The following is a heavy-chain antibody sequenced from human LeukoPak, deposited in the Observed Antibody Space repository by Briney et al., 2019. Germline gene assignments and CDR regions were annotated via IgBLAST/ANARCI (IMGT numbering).Heavy chain of an antibody. CDR3: AKTGGYSDDAFDI. Sequence: PGRSLRLSCAASGFTFSSYGMHWVRQAPGKGLEWVAIISYDGSNKYYADSVKGRFTISRDNSKNTLYLQMNSLRAEDTAVYYCAKTGGYSDDAFDIWGQGTMVTVSS. CDR2: ISYDGSNK. CDR1: GFTFSSYG. D-gene: IGHD2-15*01. V-gene: IGHV3-30*18. J-gene: IGHJ3*02.